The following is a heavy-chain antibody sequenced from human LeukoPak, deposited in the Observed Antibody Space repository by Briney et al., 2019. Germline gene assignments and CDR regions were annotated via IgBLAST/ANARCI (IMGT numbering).Heavy chain of an antibody. CDR2: IRYDGSNK. Sequence: GGSLRLSCAASGFTFSSYGMHWVRQAPGKGLEWVAFIRYDGSNKYYADSVKGRFTTSRDNSKNTLYLQMNSLRAEDTAVYYCAKDAGYSYGTDYWGQGTLVTVSS. J-gene: IGHJ4*02. D-gene: IGHD5-18*01. CDR3: AKDAGYSYGTDY. V-gene: IGHV3-30*02. CDR1: GFTFSSYG.